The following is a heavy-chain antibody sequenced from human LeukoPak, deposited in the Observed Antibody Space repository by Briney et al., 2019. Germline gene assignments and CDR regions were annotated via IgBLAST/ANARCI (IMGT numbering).Heavy chain of an antibody. D-gene: IGHD6-6*01. V-gene: IGHV3-21*01. J-gene: IGHJ3*02. CDR3: ARTRQSGRSSSVGDGLDI. Sequence: GGSLRLSCAASGFTFSSYSMNWVRQAPGKGLEWVSSISSSSSYIYYADSVKGRFTISRDNAKNSLYLQMNSLRAEDTAVYYCARTRQSGRSSSVGDGLDIWGQGTMVTVSS. CDR2: ISSSSSYI. CDR1: GFTFSSYS.